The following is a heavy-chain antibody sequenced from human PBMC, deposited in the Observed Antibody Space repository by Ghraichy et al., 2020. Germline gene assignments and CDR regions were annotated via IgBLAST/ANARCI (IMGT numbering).Heavy chain of an antibody. CDR3: ARIQTYYDFWSGYKLDYYGMDV. V-gene: IGHV1-18*01. D-gene: IGHD3-3*01. CDR2: ISAYNGNT. J-gene: IGHJ6*02. Sequence: ASVKVSCKASGYTFTSYGISWVRQAPGQGLEWMGWISAYNGNTNYAQKLQGRVTMTTDTSTSTAYMELRSLRSDDTAVYYCARIQTYYDFWSGYKLDYYGMDVWGQGTTVTVSS. CDR1: GYTFTSYG.